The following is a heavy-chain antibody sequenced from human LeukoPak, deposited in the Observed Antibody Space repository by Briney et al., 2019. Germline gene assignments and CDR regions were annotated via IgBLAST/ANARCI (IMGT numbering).Heavy chain of an antibody. CDR3: AKLVVVTATYWYFDL. Sequence: GGSLRVSCAASGFTFSSYWMSWVRQAPGRGLEWVANIKQHGSEKYYLDSVEGRFTISRDNAKNTLYLQMNSLRAEDTAVYYCAKLVVVTATYWYFDLWGRGTLVSVSS. D-gene: IGHD2-21*02. J-gene: IGHJ2*01. CDR1: GFTFSSYW. V-gene: IGHV3-7*03. CDR2: IKQHGSEK.